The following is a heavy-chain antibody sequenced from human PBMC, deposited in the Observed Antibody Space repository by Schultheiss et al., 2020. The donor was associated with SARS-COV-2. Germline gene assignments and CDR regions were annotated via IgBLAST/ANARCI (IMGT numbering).Heavy chain of an antibody. CDR2: IYYSGST. J-gene: IGHJ4*02. V-gene: IGHV4-59*08. CDR1: GGSISSYY. CDR3: ARQSGATDSDY. Sequence: SQTLSLTCTVSGGSISSYYWSWIRQHPGKGLEWIGYIYYSGSTNYNPSLKSRVTISVDTSKNQFSLKLSSVTAADTAVYYCARQSGATDSDYWGQGTLVTVSS. D-gene: IGHD5-24*01.